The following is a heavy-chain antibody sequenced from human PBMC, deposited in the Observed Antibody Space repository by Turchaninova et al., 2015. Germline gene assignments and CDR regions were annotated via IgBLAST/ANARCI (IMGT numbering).Heavy chain of an antibody. D-gene: IGHD3-3*01. J-gene: IGHJ4*02. V-gene: IGHV3-23*04. CDR2: ISGSGGST. CDR3: AKDNGYYDFWSGYFRYFDY. CDR1: GXXXSSYA. Sequence: VQLVESGXXLVXPGGSLXLSCXASGXXXSSYAMSWVRQAPGKGLEWVSAISGSGGSTYYADSVKGRFTISRDNSKNTLYLQMNSLRAEDTAVYYCAKDNGYYDFWSGYFRYFDYWGQGTLVTVSS.